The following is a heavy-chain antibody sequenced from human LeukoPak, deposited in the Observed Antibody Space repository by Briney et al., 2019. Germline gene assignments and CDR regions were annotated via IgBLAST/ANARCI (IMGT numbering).Heavy chain of an antibody. CDR1: GFTVSSNY. CDR3: ARDYYYGQADY. Sequence: GGSLRLSCAASGFTVSSNYMSWVRQAPGKGLELVSVIYSGGSTYYADSVKGRFTISRDNAKITLYLQMNSLRAEDTAVYYCARDYYYGQADYWGQGTLVTVSS. V-gene: IGHV3-53*01. D-gene: IGHD3-22*01. J-gene: IGHJ4*02. CDR2: IYSGGST.